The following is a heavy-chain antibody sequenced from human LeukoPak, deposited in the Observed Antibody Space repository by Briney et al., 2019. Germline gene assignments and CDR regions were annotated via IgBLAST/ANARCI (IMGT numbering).Heavy chain of an antibody. D-gene: IGHD3-22*01. J-gene: IGHJ4*02. CDR3: ARIYSSGYYLGYFDY. V-gene: IGHV4-59*12. Sequence: PSETLSLTCTVSGGSISSYYWSWIRQPAGKGLEWIGYIYYSGSTNYNPSLKSRVTISVDTSRNQFSLKLSSVTAADTAVYYCARIYSSGYYLGYFDYWGQGTLVTVSS. CDR1: GGSISSYY. CDR2: IYYSGST.